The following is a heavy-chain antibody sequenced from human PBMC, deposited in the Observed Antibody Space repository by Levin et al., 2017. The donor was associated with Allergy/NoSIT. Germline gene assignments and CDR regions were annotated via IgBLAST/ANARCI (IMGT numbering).Heavy chain of an antibody. V-gene: IGHV3-23*01. Sequence: GGSLRLSCAASGFTFSTYAMSWVRQAPGKGLDWVSAISGSATSTYYADSVKGRFTISRDNSKNTLYLQMNSLRAEDTAVYYCAKNKQLVFWGNWFDPWGQGTLVTVSS. D-gene: IGHD6-13*01. CDR3: AKNKQLVFWGNWFDP. CDR1: GFTFSTYA. J-gene: IGHJ5*02. CDR2: ISGSATST.